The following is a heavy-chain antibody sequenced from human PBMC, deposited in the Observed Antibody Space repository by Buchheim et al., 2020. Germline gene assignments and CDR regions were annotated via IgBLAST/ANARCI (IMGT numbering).Heavy chain of an antibody. Sequence: EVQLVESGGGLVQPGGSLRLSCAASGFTFSSYEMNWVRQAPGKGLEWVSYISSSGSTIYSADSVKGRFPISRDNAKNSLYLQMNSLRAEDTAVYYCARGRPPRYSSSWTPYWYFDLWGRGTL. J-gene: IGHJ2*01. CDR3: ARGRPPRYSSSWTPYWYFDL. D-gene: IGHD6-13*01. CDR1: GFTFSSYE. CDR2: ISSSGSTI. V-gene: IGHV3-48*03.